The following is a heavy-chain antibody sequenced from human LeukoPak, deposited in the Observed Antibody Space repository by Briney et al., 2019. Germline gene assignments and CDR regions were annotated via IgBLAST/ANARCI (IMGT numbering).Heavy chain of an antibody. Sequence: GGSLRLSCAASGFTFSSYSMNWVRQAPGKGLEWVSYISSSSSTIDYADSVKGRFTISRDNAKNSLYLQMNSLRDEDTAVYYCARVGYYYDSSGYYWKVMDYWGQGTLVTVSS. J-gene: IGHJ4*02. D-gene: IGHD3-22*01. CDR2: ISSSSSTI. V-gene: IGHV3-48*02. CDR3: ARVGYYYDSSGYYWKVMDY. CDR1: GFTFSSYS.